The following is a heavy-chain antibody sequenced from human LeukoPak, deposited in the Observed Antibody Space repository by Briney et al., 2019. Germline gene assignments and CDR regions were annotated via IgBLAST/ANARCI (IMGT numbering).Heavy chain of an antibody. CDR1: GYTLTELS. CDR3: ARYYDSSGYYYLDY. V-gene: IGHV1-24*01. J-gene: IGHJ4*02. CDR2: FDPEDGET. D-gene: IGHD3-22*01. Sequence: GASVKVSCKVSGYTLTELSMHWVRQAPGKGLEWMGGFDPEDGETIYAQKFQGRVTMTTDTSTSTAYMELRSLRSDDTAVYYCARYYDSSGYYYLDYWGQGTLVTVSS.